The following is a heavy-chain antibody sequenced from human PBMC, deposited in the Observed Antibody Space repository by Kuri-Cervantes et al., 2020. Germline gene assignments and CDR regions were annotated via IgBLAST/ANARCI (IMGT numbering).Heavy chain of an antibody. Sequence: SETLSLTCAVYGGSFSGYYWSWIRQPPGKGLEWIGYIYYSGSIYYNPSLKSRVTISVDTSKNQFSLKLSSVTAADTAVYYCASLLNELFTIDYWGQGTLVTVSS. V-gene: IGHV4-30-4*01. CDR3: ASLLNELFTIDY. D-gene: IGHD1-1*01. CDR2: IYYSGSI. J-gene: IGHJ4*02. CDR1: GGSFSGYY.